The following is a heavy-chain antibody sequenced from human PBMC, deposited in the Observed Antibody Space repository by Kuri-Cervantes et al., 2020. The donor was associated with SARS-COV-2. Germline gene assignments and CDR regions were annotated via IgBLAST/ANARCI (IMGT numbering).Heavy chain of an antibody. Sequence: SETLSLTCTVSGGSISSSSYYWGWIRQPPGKGLEWIGSIYYSGSTNYNPSLKSRVTISVDTSKNQFSLKLSSVTAADTAVYYCARRICSSTSCYYYNWFDPWGQGTLVTVSS. V-gene: IGHV4-39*07. D-gene: IGHD2-2*01. CDR3: ARRICSSTSCYYYNWFDP. J-gene: IGHJ5*02. CDR1: GGSISSSSYY. CDR2: IYYSGST.